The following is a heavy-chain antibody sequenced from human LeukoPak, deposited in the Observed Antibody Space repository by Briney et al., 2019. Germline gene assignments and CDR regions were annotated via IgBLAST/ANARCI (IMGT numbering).Heavy chain of an antibody. J-gene: IGHJ4*02. CDR2: ISWNSGSI. CDR1: GFTFDDYA. CDR3: ACYSSGWSEDY. D-gene: IGHD6-19*01. Sequence: GGSLRLSCAASGFTFDDYAMHWVRQAPGKGLEWVSGISWNSGSIGYADSVKGRFTISRDNAKNSLYLQMNSLRAEDTALYYCACYSSGWSEDYWGQGTLVTVSS. V-gene: IGHV3-9*01.